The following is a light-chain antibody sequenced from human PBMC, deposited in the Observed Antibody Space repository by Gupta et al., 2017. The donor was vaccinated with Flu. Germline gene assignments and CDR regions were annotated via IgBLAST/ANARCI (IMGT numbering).Light chain of an antibody. J-gene: IGKJ4*01. CDR1: QDIVAW. Sequence: DIQMTQSPSALSASVGDRVTITCRASQDIVAWLAWFQQKPGQAPKLLIYQASNLESGVPSRFSGDGSGTEFTLTINSLQPDDFATYYCQQYYRYPPTFGGGTRIEI. V-gene: IGKV1-5*03. CDR3: QQYYRYPPT. CDR2: QAS.